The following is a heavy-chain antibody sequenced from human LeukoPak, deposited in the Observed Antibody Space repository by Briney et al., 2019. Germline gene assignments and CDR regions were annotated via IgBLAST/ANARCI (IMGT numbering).Heavy chain of an antibody. Sequence: GASVKVSCKASGYSFTGYYMHWVRQAPGQGLGWMGWVNANSGGTNYAQNFQDRVTMTRDTSISTVYMELSRLRSDDTAVYYCARTHYYDSSWFDPWGQGTLVTVSS. J-gene: IGHJ5*02. D-gene: IGHD3-22*01. CDR3: ARTHYYDSSWFDP. V-gene: IGHV1-2*02. CDR2: VNANSGGT. CDR1: GYSFTGYY.